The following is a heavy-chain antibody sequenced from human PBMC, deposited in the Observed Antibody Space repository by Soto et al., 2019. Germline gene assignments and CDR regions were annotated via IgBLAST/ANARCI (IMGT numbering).Heavy chain of an antibody. J-gene: IGHJ5*02. Sequence: SETLSLTCTVSGGSISSYYWSWIRQPPGKGLEWIGYIYYSGSTNYNPSLKSRVTISVDTSKNQFSLKLSSVTAADTAVYYCARGLGEPNEFDPWGQGTLVTVSS. CDR1: GGSISSYY. V-gene: IGHV4-59*01. CDR3: ARGLGEPNEFDP. CDR2: IYYSGST. D-gene: IGHD2-21*01.